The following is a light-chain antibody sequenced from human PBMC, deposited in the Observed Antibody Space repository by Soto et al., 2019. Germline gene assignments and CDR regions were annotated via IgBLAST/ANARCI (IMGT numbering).Light chain of an antibody. Sequence: DIQMTQSPSSLSASVGDRVTLTFRAIQDISYFLAWYQQRPGKVPKVLIYCKSHLQSGVPSRFSGSGSGTDFTLTISSLQPEDVATYYYQQYTIDPPGTFGPGTKVDVK. CDR3: QQYTIDPPGT. J-gene: IGKJ1*01. CDR1: QDISYF. CDR2: CKS. V-gene: IGKV1-27*01.